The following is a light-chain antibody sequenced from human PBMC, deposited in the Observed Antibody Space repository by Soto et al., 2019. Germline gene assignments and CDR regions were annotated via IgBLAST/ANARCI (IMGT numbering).Light chain of an antibody. J-gene: IGKJ5*01. CDR2: GAS. CDR1: QSVNQK. CDR3: QHYHGWPIT. V-gene: IGKV3-15*01. Sequence: EIVLTQSPATLSVSPGERATVAWRAIQSVNQKLGWYQQKPGQAPRLLIYGASTRATGIPARFSGSGSGTEFTLTISSLQSEDFAVYYCQHYHGWPITFGQGTRLEIK.